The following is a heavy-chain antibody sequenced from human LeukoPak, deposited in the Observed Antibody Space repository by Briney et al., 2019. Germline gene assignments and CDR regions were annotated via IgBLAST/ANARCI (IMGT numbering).Heavy chain of an antibody. Sequence: ASVKVSCKASGYTFTGYYIHWVRQAPGQGLEWMGRINPNSGGTNYAQKFQGRVTMTRDTSITTAYMELSRLRSDDTAVYYCARDRYDYVWGSYRHDAFDIWGQGTMVTVSS. D-gene: IGHD3-16*02. CDR1: GYTFTGYY. CDR3: ARDRYDYVWGSYRHDAFDI. CDR2: INPNSGGT. V-gene: IGHV1-2*06. J-gene: IGHJ3*02.